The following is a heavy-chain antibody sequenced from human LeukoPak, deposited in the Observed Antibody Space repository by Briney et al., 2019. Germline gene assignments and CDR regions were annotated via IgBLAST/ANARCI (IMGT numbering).Heavy chain of an antibody. CDR1: GFTFSSYG. CDR2: IRYDGSNK. CDR3: AKVMITFGGVIVDY. D-gene: IGHD3-16*02. Sequence: QSGGSLRPSCAASGFTFSSYGMHWVRQAPGKGLEWVAFIRYDGSNKYYADSVKGRFTISRDNSKNTLYLQMNSLRAEDTAVYYCAKVMITFGGVIVDYWGQGTLLTVSS. V-gene: IGHV3-30*02. J-gene: IGHJ4*02.